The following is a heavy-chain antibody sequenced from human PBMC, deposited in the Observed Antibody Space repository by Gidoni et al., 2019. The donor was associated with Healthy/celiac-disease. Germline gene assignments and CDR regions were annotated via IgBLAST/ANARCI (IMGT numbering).Heavy chain of an antibody. CDR3: ASFIGGGDENWWFDP. V-gene: IGHV4-61*01. CDR1: GGSVSSGSSY. CDR2: IYYRGST. D-gene: IGHD2-21*01. J-gene: IGHJ5*02. Sequence: QVQLQESGPGLVKPSETLYLTCNVPGGSVSSGSSYWSWIRQPPGKGLEWIGYIYYRGSTNYNPSLKRRVTISVDTSKNQFSLKLSSVTAADTAVYYCASFIGGGDENWWFDPWGQGTLVTVSS.